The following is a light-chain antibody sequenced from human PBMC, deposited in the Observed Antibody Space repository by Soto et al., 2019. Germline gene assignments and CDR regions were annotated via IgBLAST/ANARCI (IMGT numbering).Light chain of an antibody. CDR2: DVS. Sequence: DIQMTQSPSTLSASVGDRVTITCRASQSISDWLAWYQQKPGKAPKLLIYDVSTLESGVPPRFSGSGSGTEFTLTISSLQPDDFATYYCQQCNNYLYTFGQGTKVEIK. CDR3: QQCNNYLYT. CDR1: QSISDW. J-gene: IGKJ2*01. V-gene: IGKV1-5*01.